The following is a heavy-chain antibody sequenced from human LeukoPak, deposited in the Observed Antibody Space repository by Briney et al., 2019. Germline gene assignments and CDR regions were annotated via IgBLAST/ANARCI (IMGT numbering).Heavy chain of an antibody. J-gene: IGHJ6*03. CDR1: GFTFSSYW. CDR3: ARDPYSDYYYYMDV. CDR2: IKQDGSEK. D-gene: IGHD6-13*01. V-gene: IGHV3-7*01. Sequence: PGGSLRLSCAASGFTFSSYWMSWVRQAPGKGLEWVANIKQDGSEKYYVDSVKGRFTISRDNAKNSLYLQMNSLRAEDTAVYYCARDPYSDYYYYMDVWGKGTTVTVSS.